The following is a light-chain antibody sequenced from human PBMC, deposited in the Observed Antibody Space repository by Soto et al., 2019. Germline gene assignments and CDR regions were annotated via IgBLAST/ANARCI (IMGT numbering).Light chain of an antibody. CDR3: QQYGSSPYT. V-gene: IGKV3-20*01. CDR2: GAS. CDR1: QSVSSSY. Sequence: EIVWAQSPGTLSLSPGGRATLSCRASQSVSSSYLAWYQQKPGQAPRLLIYGASSRATVIPDRFSGSGSGTDFTLPISRLEPEDFAVYYCQQYGSSPYTFGQGTKLEI. J-gene: IGKJ2*01.